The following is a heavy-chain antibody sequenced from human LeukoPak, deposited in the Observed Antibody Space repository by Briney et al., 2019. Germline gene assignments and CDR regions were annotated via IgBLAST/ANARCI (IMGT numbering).Heavy chain of an antibody. CDR2: IKQSGSEK. Sequence: GGSLRLSCAASGFTFTGYWMSWVRQAPGKGLEWVANIKQSGSEKYYVDSVKGRFTISRDNAKNSLYLQMNSLRAEDTAVYYCARDRGDGDYLFDYWGQGTLVTVSS. D-gene: IGHD4-17*01. CDR3: ARDRGDGDYLFDY. CDR1: GFTFTGYW. V-gene: IGHV3-7*01. J-gene: IGHJ4*02.